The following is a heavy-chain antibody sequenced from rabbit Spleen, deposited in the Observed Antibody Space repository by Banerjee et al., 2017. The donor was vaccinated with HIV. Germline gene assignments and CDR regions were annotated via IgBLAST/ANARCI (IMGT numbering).Heavy chain of an antibody. CDR3: ARDAAGREDFNL. Sequence: QEQLVESGGDLVKPGASLTLTCKASGLDFSSSYWICWVRQAPGKGLEWIACIDVGRSGSTYYASWAKGRLTISKTSSTSVTLQMTSLTAADTATYFCARDAAGREDFNLWGQGTLVTVS. D-gene: IGHD4-2*01. V-gene: IGHV1S45*01. J-gene: IGHJ4*01. CDR1: GLDFSSSYW. CDR2: IDVGRSGST.